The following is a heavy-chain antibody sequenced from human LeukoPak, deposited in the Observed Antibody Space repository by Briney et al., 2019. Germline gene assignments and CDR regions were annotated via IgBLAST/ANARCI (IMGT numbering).Heavy chain of an antibody. D-gene: IGHD2-21*02. CDR3: AKDTGGYCGGDCYSDY. V-gene: IGHV3-23*01. Sequence: GGSLRLSCAASGFTFSSYAMSWVRQAPGKGLEWVSAVSGSGGSTYYADSVKGRFTISRDNSKNTLYLQMNSLRAEDTAVYYCAKDTGGYCGGDCYSDYWGQGTLVTVSS. CDR2: VSGSGGST. CDR1: GFTFSSYA. J-gene: IGHJ4*02.